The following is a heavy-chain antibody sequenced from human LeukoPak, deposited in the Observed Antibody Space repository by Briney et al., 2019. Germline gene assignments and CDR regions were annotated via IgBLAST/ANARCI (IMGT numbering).Heavy chain of an antibody. V-gene: IGHV3-48*03. D-gene: IGHD3-10*01. CDR2: ISSSGSTI. CDR1: GFTFSSYE. J-gene: IGHJ6*04. CDR3: ARDYGSGSYYQSYYYYGMDV. Sequence: PGGSLRLSCAASGFTFSSYEMNWVRQAPEKGLEWVSYISSSGSTIHYADSVKGRFTISRDNAKNSLYLQMNSLRAEHTAVYYCARDYGSGSYYQSYYYYGMDVWGKGTTVTVSS.